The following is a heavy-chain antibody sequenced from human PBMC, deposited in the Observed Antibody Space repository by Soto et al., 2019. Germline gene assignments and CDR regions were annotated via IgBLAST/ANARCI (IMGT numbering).Heavy chain of an antibody. CDR3: ASCPIYGGDSYFAY. D-gene: IGHD2-21*01. Sequence: QVQLVQSGAEVMKPGASVKLSCQASGYTFTHYYIHWVRQAPGQGLEWLGIINPDTGTTSYAQTFRGRLPMPTNTSASSVYLEMSGLAADDTAVYYCASCPIYGGDSYFAYWGQGTLVTVSS. J-gene: IGHJ4*02. V-gene: IGHV1-46*01. CDR2: INPDTGTT. CDR1: GYTFTHYY.